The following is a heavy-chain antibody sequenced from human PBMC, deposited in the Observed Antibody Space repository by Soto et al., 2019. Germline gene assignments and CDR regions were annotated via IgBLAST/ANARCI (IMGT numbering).Heavy chain of an antibody. Sequence: QVQLVQSGAEVTKPGSSVKVSCKASGGTFSSYAISWVRQAPGQGLEWMGGIIPIFGTANYAQKFQGRVTITADESTSKAYLELSSLRSEDTAVYYCTAELAYCGGDCYFDYWGQGTLVTVSS. J-gene: IGHJ4*02. V-gene: IGHV1-69*01. D-gene: IGHD2-21*02. CDR1: GGTFSSYA. CDR2: IIPIFGTA. CDR3: TAELAYCGGDCYFDY.